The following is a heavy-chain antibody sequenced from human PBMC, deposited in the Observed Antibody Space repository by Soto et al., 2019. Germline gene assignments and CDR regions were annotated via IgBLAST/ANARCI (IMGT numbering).Heavy chain of an antibody. V-gene: IGHV4-61*01. CDR2: IYYSGST. J-gene: IGHJ4*02. CDR3: AISVAHSDIWSLDY. Sequence: PSETLSLTCTVSGGSVSSGSYYWSWIRQPPGKGLECVGYIYYSGSTNYNPSLKSRVTISVDTSKNQFSLKLSSVTAADTAVYYCAISVAHSDIWSLDYWGQGILVTVSS. D-gene: IGHD6-13*01. CDR1: GGSVSSGSYY.